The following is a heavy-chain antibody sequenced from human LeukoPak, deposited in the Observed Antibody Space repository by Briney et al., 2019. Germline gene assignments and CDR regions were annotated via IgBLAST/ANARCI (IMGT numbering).Heavy chain of an antibody. D-gene: IGHD6-6*01. J-gene: IGHJ6*02. CDR2: INPNSGGT. Sequence: GASVKVSCKASGYTFTGYYMHWARQAPGQGLEWMGWINPNSGGTNYAQKFQGRVTMTRDTSISTAYMELSRLRSDDTAVYYCASSSPTYYYYGMDVWGQGTTVTVSS. V-gene: IGHV1-2*02. CDR1: GYTFTGYY. CDR3: ASSSPTYYYYGMDV.